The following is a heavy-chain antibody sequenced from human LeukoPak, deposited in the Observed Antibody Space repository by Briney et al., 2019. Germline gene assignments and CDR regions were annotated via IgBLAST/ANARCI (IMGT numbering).Heavy chain of an antibody. V-gene: IGHV7-4-1*02. CDR2: INTNTGNP. CDR1: GYTFTSYA. J-gene: IGHJ4*02. CDR3: ARGYYIAAAAAPNDY. Sequence: ASVKVSCKASGYTFTSYAMNWVRQAPGQGLEWMGWINTNTGNPTYAQGFTGRFVFSLDTSVSTAYLQISSLKAEDTAVYHCARGYYIAAAAAPNDYWGQGTLVTVSS. D-gene: IGHD6-13*01.